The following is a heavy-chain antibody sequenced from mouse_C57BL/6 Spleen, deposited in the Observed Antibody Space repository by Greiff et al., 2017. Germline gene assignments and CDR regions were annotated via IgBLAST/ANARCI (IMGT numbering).Heavy chain of an antibody. V-gene: IGHV1-78*01. D-gene: IGHD3-2*02. CDR3: ARRDSSGYVDYAMDY. J-gene: IGHJ4*01. CDR1: GYTFTDHT. Sequence: VQGVESDAELVKPGASVKISCKVSGYTFTDHTIHWMKQRPEQGLEWIGYIYPRDGSTKYNEKFKGKATLTADKSSSTAYMQLNSLTSEDSAVYFCARRDSSGYVDYAMDYWGQGTSVTVSS. CDR2: IYPRDGST.